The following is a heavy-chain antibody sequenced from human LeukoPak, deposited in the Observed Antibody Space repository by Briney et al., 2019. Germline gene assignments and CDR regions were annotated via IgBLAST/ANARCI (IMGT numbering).Heavy chain of an antibody. J-gene: IGHJ4*02. CDR1: GFTFSSYS. CDR3: ARAKWLQLPNY. V-gene: IGHV3-21*01. D-gene: IGHD5-24*01. CDR2: ISSSSSYI. Sequence: GGSLRLSCAASGFTFSSYSMNWVRQAPGKGLEWVSSISSSSSYIYYADSVKGRFTISRDNSKNTLYLQMNSLRAEDTAVYYCARAKWLQLPNYWGQGTLVTVSS.